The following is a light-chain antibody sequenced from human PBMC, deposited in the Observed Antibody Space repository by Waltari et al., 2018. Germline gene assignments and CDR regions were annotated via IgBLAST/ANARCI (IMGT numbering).Light chain of an antibody. CDR3: QNHERLPAT. V-gene: IGKV3-20*01. Sequence: EIVLTQSPGTPSLSPGERDTLSCRASKSIGKYLVWYQQKPGQAPRLLIYAASSRATDVPDRFSGSVSGTDFSLTISSLEPEDFAVYYCQNHERLPATFGQGTKVEIK. CDR1: KSIGKY. J-gene: IGKJ1*01. CDR2: AAS.